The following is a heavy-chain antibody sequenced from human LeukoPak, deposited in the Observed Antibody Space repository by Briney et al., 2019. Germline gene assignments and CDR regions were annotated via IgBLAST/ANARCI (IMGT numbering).Heavy chain of an antibody. CDR3: ARAKPYDNNGYSPELRY. CDR2: INPNSGGT. D-gene: IGHD3-22*01. V-gene: IGHV1-2*02. Sequence: ASVKVSCKASGYTFTGYYIHWVRQAPGQGLEWMGWINPNSGGTNYAQKFQGRVTMTRDTSISTAYMELTRLRSDDTAVYYCARAKPYDNNGYSPELRYWGQGTLVTVSS. J-gene: IGHJ4*02. CDR1: GYTFTGYY.